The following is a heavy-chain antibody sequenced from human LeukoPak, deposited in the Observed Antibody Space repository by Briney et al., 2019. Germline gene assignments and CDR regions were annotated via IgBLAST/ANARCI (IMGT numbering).Heavy chain of an antibody. J-gene: IGHJ4*02. CDR3: TRRMQDPRRLYFDD. V-gene: IGHV3-23*01. D-gene: IGHD2-8*01. CDR2: RSGSGCST. CDR1: GFTFSSYA. Sequence: GGSLRLSCAASGFTFSSYAMSWVCQAPGKGLGWVSARSGSGCSTYYADSVKGRFTRARDDARNIAYLQMNSLEIEDTAIYYCTRRMQDPRRLYFDDWGQGTLVSVSS.